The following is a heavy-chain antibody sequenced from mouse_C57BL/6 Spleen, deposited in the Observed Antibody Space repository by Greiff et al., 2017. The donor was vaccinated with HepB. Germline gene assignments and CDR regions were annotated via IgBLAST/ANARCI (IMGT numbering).Heavy chain of an antibody. CDR3: ARDLPYAMDD. CDR2: IDPSDSET. V-gene: IGHV1-52*01. CDR1: GYTFTSYW. J-gene: IGHJ4*01. Sequence: QVQLQQPGAELVRPGSSVKLSCKASGYTFTSYWMHWVKQRPIQGLEWIGNIDPSDSETHYNQKFKDKATLTVDKSSSTAYMQRSSLTSEDSAVYYCARDLPYAMDDWGQGTSVTVSS.